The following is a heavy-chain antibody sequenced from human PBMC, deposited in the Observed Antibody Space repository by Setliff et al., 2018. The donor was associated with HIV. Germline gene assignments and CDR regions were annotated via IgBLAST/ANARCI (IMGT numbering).Heavy chain of an antibody. D-gene: IGHD6-13*01. CDR2: IRGSGDTT. J-gene: IGHJ4*02. Sequence: PGESLKISCAASGFMFTSYAMTWVRQAPGKGLEWVSTIRGSGDTTHYADFVKGRFTISRDNSENTLYLQMNSLRAEDMAVYYCAREDSSWYGSLDYWGQGTLVTVSS. V-gene: IGHV3-23*01. CDR3: AREDSSWYGSLDY. CDR1: GFMFTSYA.